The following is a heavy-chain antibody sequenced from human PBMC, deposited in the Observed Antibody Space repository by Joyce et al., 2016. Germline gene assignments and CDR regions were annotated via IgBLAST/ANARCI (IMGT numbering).Heavy chain of an antibody. D-gene: IGHD3-9*01. J-gene: IGHJ5*02. Sequence: QVQLQQSGPGLVKPSETLSLTCTVAGGCIISYYWSWIRQPPGRGLEWIGKIYYNGNTHYNPSLKSRVTISVDTTKNQVSLNVMSVTAADTAVYYCARDYDILTGGWFGPWGQGTLVTVSA. CDR3: ARDYDILTGGWFGP. CDR1: GGCIISYY. V-gene: IGHV4-59*01. CDR2: IYYNGNT.